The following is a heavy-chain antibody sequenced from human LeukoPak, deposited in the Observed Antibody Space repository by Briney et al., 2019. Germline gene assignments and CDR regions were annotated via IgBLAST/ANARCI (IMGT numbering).Heavy chain of an antibody. CDR2: ISYDGSNK. Sequence: GSLRLSCAASGFTFSSYAMHWVRQAPGKGLEWVAVISYDGSNKYYADSVKGRFTISRDNSKNTLYLQMNSLRAEDTAVYYCARGLDGYYYYGMDVWGQGTTVTVSS. CDR3: ARGLDGYYYYGMDV. CDR1: GFTFSSYA. J-gene: IGHJ6*02. D-gene: IGHD3-16*01. V-gene: IGHV3-30-3*01.